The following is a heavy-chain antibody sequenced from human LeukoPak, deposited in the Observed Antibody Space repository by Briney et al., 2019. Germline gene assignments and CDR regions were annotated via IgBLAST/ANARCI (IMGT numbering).Heavy chain of an antibody. D-gene: IGHD2-15*01. V-gene: IGHV4-34*01. Sequence: SETLSLTCAVYGGSFSGYYWSWIRQPPAKGLEWIGEINHSGSTNYNPSLKSRVTISVDTSKNQFSLKLSSVTAADTAVYYCASFGYCSGGSCYDYFDYWGQGTLVTVSS. J-gene: IGHJ4*02. CDR1: GGSFSGYY. CDR2: INHSGST. CDR3: ASFGYCSGGSCYDYFDY.